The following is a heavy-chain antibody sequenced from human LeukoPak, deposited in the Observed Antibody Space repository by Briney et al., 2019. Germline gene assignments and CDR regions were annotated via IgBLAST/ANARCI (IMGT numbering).Heavy chain of an antibody. CDR3: AGDYTLRSYRFDY. Sequence: PSETLSLTCTVSGDSISSYSWSWVRQPPGRGLEWIGYVYYSGSTTYNPSLKSRDTISLDTSKKQFSLKLNSVTAADTAIYYCAGDYTLRSYRFDYWGRGTLVTVSS. CDR2: VYYSGST. D-gene: IGHD3-16*02. J-gene: IGHJ4*02. V-gene: IGHV4-59*12. CDR1: GDSISSYS.